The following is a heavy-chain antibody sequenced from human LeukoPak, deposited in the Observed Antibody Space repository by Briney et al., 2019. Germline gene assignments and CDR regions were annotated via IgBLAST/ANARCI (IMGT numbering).Heavy chain of an antibody. J-gene: IGHJ4*02. CDR1: GGSISSYY. Sequence: KSSETLSLTCTVSGGSISSYYWSWIRQPPGKGLEWIAYISDIGSINYNPSLKSRVTISLDTSKNQLSLKLRSVTAADTAVYCCAGHHPRNTVDFWGQGTLVTVSS. CDR3: AGHHPRNTVDF. D-gene: IGHD2-8*02. CDR2: ISDIGSI. V-gene: IGHV4-59*08.